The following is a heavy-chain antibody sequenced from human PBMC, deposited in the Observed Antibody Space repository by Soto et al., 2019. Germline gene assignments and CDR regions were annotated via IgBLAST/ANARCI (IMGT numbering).Heavy chain of an antibody. CDR3: ARPYKGYYYYGMDV. CDR2: IYHSGST. D-gene: IGHD1-1*01. Sequence: PSDTLSLTCAVSGGSISSSNWWSWVRQPPGKGLEWIGEIYHSGSTNYNPSLKSRVTISVDKSKNQFSLKLSSVTAADTAVYYCARPYKGYYYYGMDVWGQGTTVTVSS. V-gene: IGHV4-4*02. CDR1: GGSISSSNW. J-gene: IGHJ6*02.